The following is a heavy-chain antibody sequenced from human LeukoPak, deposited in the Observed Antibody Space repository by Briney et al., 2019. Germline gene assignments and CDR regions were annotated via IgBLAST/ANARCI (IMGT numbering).Heavy chain of an antibody. CDR3: VRNYDSSAYPDAFDI. Sequence: GGSLRLSCAASGFTFSNSWMHWVRQAPGKGLVWISRINSDGSSTHYADSVKGRFTISRDNAKNPLYLQMNSLRADDTAVYYCVRNYDSSAYPDAFDIWGQGTMVTVSS. D-gene: IGHD3-22*01. CDR1: GFTFSNSW. J-gene: IGHJ3*02. V-gene: IGHV3-74*01. CDR2: INSDGSST.